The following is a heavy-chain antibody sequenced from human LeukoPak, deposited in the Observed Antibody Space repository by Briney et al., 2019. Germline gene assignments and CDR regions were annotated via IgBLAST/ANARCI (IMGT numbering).Heavy chain of an antibody. CDR2: INWKTGNG. J-gene: IGHJ2*01. CDR1: GFNFDDYA. Sequence: GRSLRLSCAVSGFNFDDYAMHWVRQAPGRGLEWVSGINWKTGNGIYADSVKGRFTISGDNAKNSLYLQMSSLRAEDTALYYCTRRAARWQFDLWGRGTLLTVPS. V-gene: IGHV3-9*01. CDR3: TRRAARWQFDL. D-gene: IGHD5-24*01.